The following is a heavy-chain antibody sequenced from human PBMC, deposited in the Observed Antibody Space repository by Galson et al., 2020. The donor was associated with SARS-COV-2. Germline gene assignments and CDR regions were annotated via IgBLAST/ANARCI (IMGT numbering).Heavy chain of an antibody. D-gene: IGHD3-3*01. CDR3: ARGVVLLDFRGGYFGTSYDLVV. Sequence: GGSLRLSCAASGFTFSSYAMHWVRQAPGKGLEWVAVISYDGSNKYYADSVTGRFTISRANSKNTMYLQMNSLSAENTAVYYCARGVVLLDFRGGYFGTSYDLVVWGKVTTVTVSS. CDR1: GFTFSSYA. J-gene: IGHJ6*04. V-gene: IGHV3-30*04. CDR2: ISYDGSNK.